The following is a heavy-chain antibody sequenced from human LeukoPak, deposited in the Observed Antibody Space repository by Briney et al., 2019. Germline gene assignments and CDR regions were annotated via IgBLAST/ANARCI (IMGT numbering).Heavy chain of an antibody. CDR3: ARHAFAGPFDS. CDR1: GGSFSGYY. CDR2: INHSGST. J-gene: IGHJ4*02. V-gene: IGHV4-34*01. D-gene: IGHD3-16*01. Sequence: TSETLSLTCAVYGGSFSGYYWSWIRQPPGKGLEWIGEINHSGSTNYNPSLKSRVTISLDTSKSQFSLRLSSVTAADTAVYYCARHAFAGPFDSWGQGTLVTVSS.